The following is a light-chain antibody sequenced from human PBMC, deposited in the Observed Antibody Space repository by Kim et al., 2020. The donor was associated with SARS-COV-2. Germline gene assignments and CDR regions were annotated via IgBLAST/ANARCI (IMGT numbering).Light chain of an antibody. CDR1: SGSLASNY. CDR3: QSYDSSNHWV. J-gene: IGLJ3*02. V-gene: IGLV6-57*03. Sequence: KTVTITWTRSSGSLASNYVEWYQQRPGSAPTTVIYEDNQRPAGVPDRFSGSIDSSSNSASLTLSGLKTEDEADYFCQSYDSSNHWVFGGGTQLTVL. CDR2: EDN.